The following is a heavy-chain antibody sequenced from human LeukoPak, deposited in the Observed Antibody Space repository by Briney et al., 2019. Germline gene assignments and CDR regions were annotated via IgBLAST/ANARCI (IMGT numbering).Heavy chain of an antibody. V-gene: IGHV4-61*02. Sequence: PSETLSLTCTVSGGSISSGSYYWSWIRQPAGKGLEWIGRIYTSGSTYYNPSLKSRVTISVDTSKNQFSLKLSSVTAADTAVYYCARSDSSGYYYGYYFDYWGQGTLVTVSS. CDR3: ARSDSSGYYYGYYFDY. CDR1: GGSISSGSYY. J-gene: IGHJ4*02. D-gene: IGHD3-22*01. CDR2: IYTSGST.